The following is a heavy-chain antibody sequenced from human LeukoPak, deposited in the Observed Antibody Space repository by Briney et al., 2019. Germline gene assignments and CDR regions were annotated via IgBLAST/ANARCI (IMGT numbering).Heavy chain of an antibody. Sequence: PGGSLRLSCAASGFTFNTYSMNWVRQAPGKGLEWVSSISDNSNYIYYSDSVEGRFTISRDNVKNVLYLQMNSLRPEDTALYYCAKDLGSAITSALVLDVWGRGTTVTVSS. CDR2: ISDNSNYI. V-gene: IGHV3-21*04. D-gene: IGHD2-15*01. J-gene: IGHJ6*04. CDR1: GFTFNTYS. CDR3: AKDLGSAITSALVLDV.